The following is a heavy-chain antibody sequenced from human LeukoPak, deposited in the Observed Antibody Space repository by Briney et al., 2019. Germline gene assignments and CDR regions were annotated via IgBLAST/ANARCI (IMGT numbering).Heavy chain of an antibody. J-gene: IGHJ3*02. V-gene: IGHV4-59*01. D-gene: IGHD2-8*01. CDR2: IYYSGST. Sequence: SETLSLTCTVSGGAFSSYYWSWVRQPPGKGLEWIGYIYYSGSTKYNPSLKSRLTISVDTSKNQFSLKPSSVTAADTAVYYCASGVANKLAFHIWGQGTMVTVSS. CDR3: ASGVANKLAFHI. CDR1: GGAFSSYY.